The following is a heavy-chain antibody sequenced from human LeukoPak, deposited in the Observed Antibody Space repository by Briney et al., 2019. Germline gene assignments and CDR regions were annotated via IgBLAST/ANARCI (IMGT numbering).Heavy chain of an antibody. V-gene: IGHV3-20*04. J-gene: IGHJ4*02. CDR3: ARSYDFWRDFDY. D-gene: IGHD3-3*01. CDR2: INWNGGST. Sequence: GGSLRLSCAASGFTFDDYGMSWVRQAPGKGLGWVSGINWNGGSTGYADSVKGRFTISRDNAKNSLYLQMNSLRAEDTALYYCARSYDFWRDFDYWGQGTLVTVSS. CDR1: GFTFDDYG.